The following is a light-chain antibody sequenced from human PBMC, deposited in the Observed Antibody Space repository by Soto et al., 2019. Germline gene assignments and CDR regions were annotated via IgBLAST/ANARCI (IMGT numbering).Light chain of an antibody. CDR1: QSVSSN. CDR2: GAS. V-gene: IGKV3-15*01. CDR3: QQYNNWPPYT. Sequence: EIVMTQSPATLSVSPGERATLSCRASQSVSSNLAWYQQKPGQAPRLLIYGASTRATDIPPRFSGSGSGTEFTLTITSLLSEDFAVYYCQQYNNWPPYTFGQGTKLEIK. J-gene: IGKJ2*01.